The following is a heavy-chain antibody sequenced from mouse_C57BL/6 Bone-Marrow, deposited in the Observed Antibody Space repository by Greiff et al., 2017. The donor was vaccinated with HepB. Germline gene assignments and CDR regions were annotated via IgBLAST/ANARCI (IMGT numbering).Heavy chain of an antibody. V-gene: IGHV1-54*01. CDR1: GYAFTNYL. CDR3: ARSDDYDVSWFAY. J-gene: IGHJ3*01. Sequence: QVQLQQSGAELVRPGTSVKVSCKASGYAFTNYLIEWVKQRPGQGLEWIGVINPGSGGTNYNEKFKGKATLTADKSSSTAYMQLSSLTSEDSAVYFCARSDDYDVSWFAYWGQGTLVTVSA. CDR2: INPGSGGT. D-gene: IGHD2-4*01.